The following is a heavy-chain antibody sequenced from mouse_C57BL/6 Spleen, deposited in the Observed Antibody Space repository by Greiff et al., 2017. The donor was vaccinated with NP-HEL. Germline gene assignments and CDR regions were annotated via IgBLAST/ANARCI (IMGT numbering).Heavy chain of an antibody. J-gene: IGHJ3*01. CDR3: ARKAYYDGAWFAY. V-gene: IGHV1-69*01. CDR1: GYTFTSYW. CDR2: IDPSDSYT. Sequence: QVQLQQPGAELVMPGASVKLSCKASGYTFTSYWMHWVKQRPGQGLEWIGEIDPSDSYTNYNQQFKGKSTLTVEKSSSTAYMQLSSLTSEDSAVYYCARKAYYDGAWFAYWGQGTLVTVSA. D-gene: IGHD1-1*01.